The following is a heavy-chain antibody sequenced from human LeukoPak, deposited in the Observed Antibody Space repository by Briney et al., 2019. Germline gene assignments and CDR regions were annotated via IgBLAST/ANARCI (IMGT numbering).Heavy chain of an antibody. CDR2: INPNGGSP. Sequence: ASVKVSCKASGFSISSHYIHWVRQAPGQGLEWMGIINPNGGSPNYAQKFQGRVTITTDESTSTAYMELSSLRSEDTAVYYCARGRYCSSTSCWDMDVWGKGTTVTVSS. V-gene: IGHV1-46*01. J-gene: IGHJ6*03. CDR1: GFSISSHY. D-gene: IGHD2-2*01. CDR3: ARGRYCSSTSCWDMDV.